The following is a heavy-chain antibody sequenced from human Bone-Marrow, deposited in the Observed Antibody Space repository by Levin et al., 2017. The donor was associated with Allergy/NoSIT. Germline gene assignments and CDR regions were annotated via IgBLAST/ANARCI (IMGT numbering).Heavy chain of an antibody. CDR2: ILPMFGTT. Sequence: RGESLKISCKASGGTFSTYALYWVRQAPGQGLEWMGGILPMFGTTNIAQKFQGRVTILADASTNTAYMNLSSLTSEDTATYFCARDLYTTAWYGAFDIWGQGTMFTVSS. D-gene: IGHD6-19*01. CDR1: GGTFSTYA. CDR3: ARDLYTTAWYGAFDI. V-gene: IGHV1-69*01. J-gene: IGHJ3*02.